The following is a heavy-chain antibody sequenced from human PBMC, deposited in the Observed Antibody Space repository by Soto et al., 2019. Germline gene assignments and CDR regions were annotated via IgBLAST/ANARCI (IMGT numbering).Heavy chain of an antibody. CDR2: IWYDGTNK. Sequence: QVQLVESGGGVVQPGRSLRLSCAASGFPFSSYGLHWVRQAPGKGLEWLALIWYDGTNKFYADSVKGRFTISRDDSKNTLYLQMNRLRAEDTAIYYCARPHSGSYQYYFDYWGQGTLVTVSS. V-gene: IGHV3-33*01. CDR1: GFPFSSYG. D-gene: IGHD1-26*01. J-gene: IGHJ4*02. CDR3: ARPHSGSYQYYFDY.